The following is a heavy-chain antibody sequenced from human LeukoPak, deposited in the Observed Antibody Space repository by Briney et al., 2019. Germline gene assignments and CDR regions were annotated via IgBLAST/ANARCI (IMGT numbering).Heavy chain of an antibody. CDR2: IFSGGSK. Sequence: PGGSLTLSCALSELIVSSKYMSWVRQAPGKGLEWVSVIFSGGSKYYADSVKGRFTISRENSKNTLYPQMNSLRAEDTAVYYCLITEYSSGSQTDYYTDVWGKGTTVTISS. D-gene: IGHD3-10*01. J-gene: IGHJ6*03. CDR1: ELIVSSKY. V-gene: IGHV3-53*01. CDR3: LITEYSSGSQTDYYTDV.